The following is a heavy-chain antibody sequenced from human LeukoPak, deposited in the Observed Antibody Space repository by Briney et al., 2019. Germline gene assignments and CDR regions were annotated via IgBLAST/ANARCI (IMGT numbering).Heavy chain of an antibody. D-gene: IGHD3-22*01. V-gene: IGHV4-39*01. CDR1: GGSISSSSYY. Sequence: SETLSLTCTVSGGSISSSSYYWGWIRQPPGKGLEWIGSIYYSGSTYYNPSLKSRVTISVDTSKNQFSLKLSSVTAADTAVYYCARPRYDSSGHYLDYWGQGTLVTVSS. CDR3: ARPRYDSSGHYLDY. CDR2: IYYSGST. J-gene: IGHJ4*02.